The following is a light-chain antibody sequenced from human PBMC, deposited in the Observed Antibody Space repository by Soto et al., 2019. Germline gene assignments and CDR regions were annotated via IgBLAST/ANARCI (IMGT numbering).Light chain of an antibody. CDR2: AAS. V-gene: IGKV1-39*01. Sequence: DIQMTQSPSSLSASVGDRITITCRAGQSIYTYLNWYQQRPGKAPKLLIFAASNLQSGVPSRFSGSASGTDFTLTISSLQPEDFADYYCQQSFRTPYTFRQGPSLEI. J-gene: IGKJ2*01. CDR3: QQSFRTPYT. CDR1: QSIYTY.